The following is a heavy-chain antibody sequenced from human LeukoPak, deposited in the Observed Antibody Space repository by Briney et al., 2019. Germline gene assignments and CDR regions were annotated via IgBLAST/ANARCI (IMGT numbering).Heavy chain of an antibody. Sequence: GGSLRLSCAASGFIFSNYGMNWVRQAPGKGLEWVAAISASGSATSYADSVRGRFTISRDNSKSTTYLQMNSLRAEDTAVYYCAKPVTVSSPFDYWGQGTLVSVSS. CDR3: AKPVTVSSPFDY. V-gene: IGHV3-23*01. J-gene: IGHJ4*02. CDR2: ISASGSAT. CDR1: GFIFSNYG. D-gene: IGHD3-10*01.